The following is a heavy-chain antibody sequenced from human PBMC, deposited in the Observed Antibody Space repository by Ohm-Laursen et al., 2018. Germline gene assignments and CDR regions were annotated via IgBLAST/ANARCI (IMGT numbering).Heavy chain of an antibody. CDR2: IHYDGRT. Sequence: SETLSLTCIISDAAFRRDYWTWIRQFPGREMEWIGYIHYDGRTVYNPSLRSRLTMSIDTSKKQFSLRLTSATVADTAIYYCARLPDHSGWPFDYWGQGTLVTVSS. CDR1: DAAFRRDY. D-gene: IGHD6-19*01. V-gene: IGHV4-59*12. J-gene: IGHJ4*02. CDR3: ARLPDHSGWPFDY.